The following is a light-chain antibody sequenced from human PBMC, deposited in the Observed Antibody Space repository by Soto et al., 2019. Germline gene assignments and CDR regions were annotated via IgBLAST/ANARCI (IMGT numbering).Light chain of an antibody. J-gene: IGLJ1*01. CDR3: SSHTSGSTRV. CDR1: FSDVGGYDY. CDR2: EVT. V-gene: IGLV2-14*01. Sequence: QSVLTQPASVSGSPGQSIAISCTGTFSDVGGYDYVSWYQQHPDKAPKLIIYEVTKRPSGVSNRFSGSKSGNTASLTISGLQPEDEADYYCSSHTSGSTRVFGSGTKVTVL.